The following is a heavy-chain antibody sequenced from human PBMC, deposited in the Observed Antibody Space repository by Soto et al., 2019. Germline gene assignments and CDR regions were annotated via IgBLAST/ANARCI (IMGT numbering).Heavy chain of an antibody. D-gene: IGHD2-2*01. CDR3: ASGYCSSTSCHFDY. CDR1: GGSSSRCNW. J-gene: IGHJ4*02. V-gene: IGHV4-4*02. CDR2: IYHSGST. Sequence: SGTLSLTCAASGGSSSRCNWWSWFRQPPGKGLEWIGEIYHSGSTNYNPSLKSRVTISVDKSKNQFSLKLSSVTAADTAVYYCASGYCSSTSCHFDYWGQGTLVTVSS.